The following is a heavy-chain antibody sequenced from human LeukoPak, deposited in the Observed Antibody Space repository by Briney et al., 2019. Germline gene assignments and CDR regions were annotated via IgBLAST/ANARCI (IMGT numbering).Heavy chain of an antibody. Sequence: PSETLSLTCSVSGGSISSFYWSWIRQPPGKGLEWIGYIYYSGSTNYNPSLKSRVTISIDTSKSHFSLKLSSVTAADTAVYYCASGGYSGYDYNYWGQGTLVTVSS. CDR3: ASGGYSGYDYNY. J-gene: IGHJ4*02. CDR2: IYYSGST. D-gene: IGHD5-12*01. V-gene: IGHV4-59*08. CDR1: GGSISSFY.